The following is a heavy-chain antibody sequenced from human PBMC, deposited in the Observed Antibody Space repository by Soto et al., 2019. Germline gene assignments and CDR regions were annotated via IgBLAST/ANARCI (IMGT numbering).Heavy chain of an antibody. J-gene: IGHJ6*02. CDR2: IYHSGST. V-gene: IGHV4-30-2*01. CDR1: GGSISSGGYS. Sequence: QLQLQESGSGLVKPSQTLSLTCAVSGGSISSGGYSWSWIRQPPGKGLEWIGYIYHSGSTYYNPSLKSRVTISVDRSKNQFSLKLSSVTAADTAVYYCARDKLLLRNSYGMDVWGQGTTVTVSS. CDR3: ARDKLLLRNSYGMDV. D-gene: IGHD3-22*01.